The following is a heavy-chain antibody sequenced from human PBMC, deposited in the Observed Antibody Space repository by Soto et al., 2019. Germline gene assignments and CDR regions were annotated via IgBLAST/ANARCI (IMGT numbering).Heavy chain of an antibody. J-gene: IGHJ3*02. Sequence: GASVKVSCKASGVTFSSYAISWVRQAPGQGLEWMGGIIPIFGTANYAQKFQGRVTITADKSTSTAYMELSSLRSEDTAVYYCARDLAVVVTHDAFDIWGQGTMVTVSS. CDR3: ARDLAVVVTHDAFDI. D-gene: IGHD3-22*01. CDR2: IIPIFGTA. CDR1: GVTFSSYA. V-gene: IGHV1-69*06.